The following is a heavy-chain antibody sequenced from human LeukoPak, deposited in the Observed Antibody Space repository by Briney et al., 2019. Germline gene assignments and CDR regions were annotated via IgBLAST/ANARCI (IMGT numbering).Heavy chain of an antibody. CDR2: IRYDGNNK. D-gene: IGHD4-17*01. V-gene: IGHV3-30*02. CDR1: GFSFSSYG. CDR3: AKGYGDLVAFDI. J-gene: IGHJ3*02. Sequence: GGSLRLSCAASGFSFSSYGMDWVRQAPGKGLEWVAFIRYDGNNKDYAESVKGRFTISRDNSKNTLYLQMNRQRVEDTAVYYCAKGYGDLVAFDIWGQGTMVTVSS.